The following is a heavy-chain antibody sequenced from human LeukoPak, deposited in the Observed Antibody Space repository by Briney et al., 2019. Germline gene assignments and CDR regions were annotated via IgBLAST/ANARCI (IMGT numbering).Heavy chain of an antibody. CDR2: ISGSGGST. CDR3: ARDRRSGTDYYYGMDV. J-gene: IGHJ6*04. D-gene: IGHD1-1*01. CDR1: RFTFSSYG. V-gene: IGHV3-23*01. Sequence: PGASLRLSCAASRFTFSSYGMSWVRQAPGKGLEWVSGISGSGGSTYYADSVKGRFTISRDNSKNTLYLQMNSLRAEDTAVYYCARDRRSGTDYYYGMDVWGKGTTVTVSS.